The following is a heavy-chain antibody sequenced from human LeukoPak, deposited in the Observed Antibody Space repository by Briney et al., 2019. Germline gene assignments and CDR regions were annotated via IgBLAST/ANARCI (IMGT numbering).Heavy chain of an antibody. D-gene: IGHD1-26*01. J-gene: IGHJ4*02. CDR2: INSGSAGST. V-gene: IGHV3-23*01. CDR3: ARGPKVGATTPLVGY. CDR1: GLSFINYA. Sequence: GGSLRLSCVASGLSFINYAMTWVRQAPGKGLEWVSSINSGSAGSTSYADPVRGRSTISRDNSKNTLYLQMNSLRAEDTAVYYCARGPKVGATTPLVGYWGQGTLVTVSS.